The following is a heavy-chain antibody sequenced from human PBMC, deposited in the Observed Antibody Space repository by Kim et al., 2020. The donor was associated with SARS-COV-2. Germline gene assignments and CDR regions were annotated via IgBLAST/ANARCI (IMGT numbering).Heavy chain of an antibody. CDR1: GFTFSSYG. CDR3: ARDSYYYDNSGYYYSPWYYYGMDV. D-gene: IGHD3-22*01. V-gene: IGHV3-33*08. CDR2: IWYDGSNK. J-gene: IGHJ6*02. Sequence: GGSLRLSCAASGFTFSSYGMHWVRQAPGKGLEWVAVIWYDGSNKYYADSVKGRFTISRDNSKNTLYLQMNSLRAEDTAVYYCARDSYYYDNSGYYYSPWYYYGMDVWGQGTTVTVSS.